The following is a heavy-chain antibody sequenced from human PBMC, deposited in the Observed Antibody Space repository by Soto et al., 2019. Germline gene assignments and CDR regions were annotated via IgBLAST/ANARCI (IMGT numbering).Heavy chain of an antibody. CDR1: GCYINSYY. CDR2: IYYSGTT. CDR3: ARYAPYYSDTSHGAYGMDV. V-gene: IGHV4-59*08. D-gene: IGHD2-2*01. J-gene: IGHJ6*02. Sequence: QVQLQESGPGLVKPSETLSLTCTVSGCYINSYYWSWIRQPPGRGLEWIGYIYYSGTTNYHPSLKSRVTSSLYTSKNQCSLWLTSVTAADAAGYYCARYAPYYSDTSHGAYGMDVGGQGTTVTVSS.